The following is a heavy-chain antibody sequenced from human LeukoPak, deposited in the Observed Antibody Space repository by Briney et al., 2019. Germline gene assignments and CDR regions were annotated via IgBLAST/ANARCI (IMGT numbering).Heavy chain of an antibody. Sequence: ASVKVSCKASGYTFTSYDINWVRQATGQGLEWMGWMNPNSGNTGYAQKFQGRVTMTRNSSISTAYMELSSLRSEDTAVYYCARVLWFGEEDYYGMDVWGQGTTVTVSS. D-gene: IGHD3-10*01. CDR1: GYTFTSYD. J-gene: IGHJ6*02. CDR2: MNPNSGNT. CDR3: ARVLWFGEEDYYGMDV. V-gene: IGHV1-8*01.